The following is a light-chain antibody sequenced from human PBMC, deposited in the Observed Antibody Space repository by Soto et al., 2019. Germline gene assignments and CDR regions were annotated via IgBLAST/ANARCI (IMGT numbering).Light chain of an antibody. CDR1: QTVNSN. J-gene: IGKJ1*01. V-gene: IGKV3-15*01. Sequence: EMVLAQSPVSLSVSPGDRATLSCRASQTVNSNLAWYQYKPGRAPRLLIFGASTRASGIPARFSGSRSGTNFTLTISSLQSEDVAGYYCQEYNNWPPWTFGQGTKVEI. CDR3: QEYNNWPPWT. CDR2: GAS.